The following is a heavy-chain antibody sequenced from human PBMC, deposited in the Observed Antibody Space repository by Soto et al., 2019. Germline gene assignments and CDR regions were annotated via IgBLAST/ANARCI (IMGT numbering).Heavy chain of an antibody. D-gene: IGHD2-15*01. CDR2: IYYTGGS. CDR3: ARGNCSGGSCSPYYGMDV. Sequence: SSETLSLTCTVSGGSISSGGYFWSWIRQHPGKGLEWIGYIYYTGGSYYNPSLKSRVTISVDTSKNQLSLKLSSVTAADTAVYYCARGNCSGGSCSPYYGMDVWGQGTTVTVSS. V-gene: IGHV4-31*03. J-gene: IGHJ6*02. CDR1: GGSISSGGYF.